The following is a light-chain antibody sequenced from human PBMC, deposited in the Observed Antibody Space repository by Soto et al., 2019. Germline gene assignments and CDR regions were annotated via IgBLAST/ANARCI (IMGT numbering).Light chain of an antibody. CDR2: DAS. J-gene: IGKJ2*01. V-gene: IGKV3-15*01. CDR3: QQYHDWPPST. CDR1: QSVGNS. Sequence: TLMTQSPVTLSVSPGGRATLSCRASQSVGNSLAWYQQKPGQAPRLLIYDASNRATGIPARFSGSGYGTEFSLAISRLQSEDFAVYYCQQYHDWPPSTFGQGTKLDIK.